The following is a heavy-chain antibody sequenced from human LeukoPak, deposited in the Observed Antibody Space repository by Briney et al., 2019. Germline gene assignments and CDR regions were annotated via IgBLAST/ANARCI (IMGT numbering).Heavy chain of an antibody. J-gene: IGHJ3*02. CDR1: GFTFSDYA. Sequence: PGGSLRLSCAASGFTFSDYAMSWVRQAPGKGLEWVSAIGAGGGTTYYADSVKGRFTISRDNAKNSLYLQMNSLRAEDTAVYYCARDRLAYGAFDIWGQGTMVTVSS. V-gene: IGHV3-23*01. D-gene: IGHD2-15*01. CDR3: ARDRLAYGAFDI. CDR2: IGAGGGTT.